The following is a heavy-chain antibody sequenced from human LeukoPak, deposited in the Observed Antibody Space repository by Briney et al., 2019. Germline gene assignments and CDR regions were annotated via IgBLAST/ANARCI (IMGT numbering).Heavy chain of an antibody. CDR1: GFTFSNYW. V-gene: IGHV3-9*01. J-gene: IGHJ4*02. Sequence: GGPLRLSCAASGFTFSNYWMSWVRQAPGKGLEWVSGISWNSGSIGYADSVEGRFTISRDNAKNSLYLQMNSLRAEDTALYYCAKDLGGMVATPSFDYWGQGTLVTVSS. CDR2: ISWNSGSI. D-gene: IGHD5-12*01. CDR3: AKDLGGMVATPSFDY.